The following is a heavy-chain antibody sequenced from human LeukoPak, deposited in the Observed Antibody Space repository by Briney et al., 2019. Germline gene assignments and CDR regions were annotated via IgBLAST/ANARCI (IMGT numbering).Heavy chain of an antibody. D-gene: IGHD1-26*01. CDR2: MNPNSGNT. V-gene: IGHV1-8*01. CDR1: GYTSTSYD. CDR3: ARVGATTAGAFDI. Sequence: ASVKVSCKASGYTSTSYDINWVRQATGQGLEWMGWMNPNSGNTGYAQKFQGRVTMTRNTSISTAYMELSSLRSEDTAVYYCARVGATTAGAFDIWGQGTMVTVSS. J-gene: IGHJ3*02.